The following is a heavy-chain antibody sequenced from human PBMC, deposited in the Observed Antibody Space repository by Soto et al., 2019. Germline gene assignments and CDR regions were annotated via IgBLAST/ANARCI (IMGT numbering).Heavy chain of an antibody. CDR1: GVTFSSYS. J-gene: IGHJ6*02. CDR3: ARDTVGATTVLYYYYGMDV. V-gene: IGHV3-21*01. Sequence: GGSLRLACAASGVTFSSYSMNWVRQAPGKGLEWVSSISSSSSYIYYADSVKGRFTISRDNAKNSLYLQMNSLRAEDTAVYYCARDTVGATTVLYYYYGMDVWGQGTTVTVSS. D-gene: IGHD1-26*01. CDR2: ISSSSSYI.